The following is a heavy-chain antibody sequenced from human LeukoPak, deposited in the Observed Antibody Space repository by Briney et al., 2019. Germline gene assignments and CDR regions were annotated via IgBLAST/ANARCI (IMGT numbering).Heavy chain of an antibody. CDR1: GYTFTGYY. CDR2: INPNSDGT. CDR3: ARGGDGYNLWD. D-gene: IGHD5-24*01. V-gene: IGHV1-2*02. Sequence: ASVKVSCKASGYTFTGYYMHWVRQAPGQGLEWMGWINPNSDGTNYAQKFQGRVTMTRDTSISTAYMELSRLRSDDTAVYYCARGGDGYNLWDWGQGTLVTVSS. J-gene: IGHJ4*02.